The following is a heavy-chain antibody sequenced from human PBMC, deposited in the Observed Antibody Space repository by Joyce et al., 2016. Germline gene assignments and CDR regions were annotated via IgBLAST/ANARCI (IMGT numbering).Heavy chain of an antibody. CDR3: ARSYIVGATRSDYYYYPLDV. J-gene: IGHJ6*02. CDR1: GYSFTTYW. V-gene: IGHV5-10-1*01. CDR2: IDPTDSYT. D-gene: IGHD1-26*01. Sequence: GSLRISCKGSGYSFTTYWINWLRQMPGKGLEWMGTIDPTDSYTNYNPSFQGHVTISADKSITTAYLQWSSLRTSDTAIYFCARSYIVGATRSDYYYYPLDVWGQGTTVTVSS.